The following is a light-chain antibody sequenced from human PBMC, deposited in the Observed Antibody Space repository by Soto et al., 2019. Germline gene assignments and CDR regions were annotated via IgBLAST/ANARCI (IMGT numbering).Light chain of an antibody. CDR1: QSVSSDY. V-gene: IGKV3-20*01. CDR3: QQYGDLPWT. CDR2: GAS. J-gene: IGKJ1*01. Sequence: ERVLTQSPGTLALSPGETATLSWRASQSVSSDYLAWYQQKPGQTPRLLIYGASSRATGVPDRFSGSGSGTDCTLTIDRLESEDFAVYFCQQYGDLPWTFGQGTKVDI.